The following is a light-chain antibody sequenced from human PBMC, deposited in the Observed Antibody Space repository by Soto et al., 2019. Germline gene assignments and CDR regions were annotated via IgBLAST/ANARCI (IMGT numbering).Light chain of an antibody. CDR3: SSYRNTNPFYV. CDR1: ISDVGGYNY. Sequence: VLTQPSSVSGSPGQSITISCTGTISDVGGYNYVSWYQQHPGKAPKLMIYEVSNRPSGVSDRFSGSKSGNTASLTISGLQAEDEADYYCSSYRNTNPFYVHGTGTKVTVL. CDR2: EVS. V-gene: IGLV2-14*01. J-gene: IGLJ1*01.